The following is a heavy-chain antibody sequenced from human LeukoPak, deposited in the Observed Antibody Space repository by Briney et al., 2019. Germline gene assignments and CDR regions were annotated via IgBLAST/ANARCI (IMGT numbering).Heavy chain of an antibody. Sequence: PSETLSLTCAVYGGSFSGYYWSWIRQPPGKGLEWIGEINHSGSTNYNPSLKSRVTISVDTSKNQFSLKLSSVTAADTAVYYCARLTVTTIEWFGPWGQGTLVTVSS. J-gene: IGHJ5*02. CDR2: INHSGST. CDR3: ARLTVTTIEWFGP. D-gene: IGHD4-17*01. V-gene: IGHV4-34*01. CDR1: GGSFSGYY.